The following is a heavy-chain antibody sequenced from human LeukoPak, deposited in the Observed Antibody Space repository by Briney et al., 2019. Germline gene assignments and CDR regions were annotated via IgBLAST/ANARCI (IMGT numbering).Heavy chain of an antibody. Sequence: SVKVSCKASGGTFSNYAISWVRQAPGQGLEWMGGIIPIFGAANYAQKFQGRVTITADESTSTAYMELSSLRSEDTAVYYCARAPNYYDSSGYYPYYFDYWGQGTLVTVSS. CDR2: IIPIFGAA. CDR1: GGTFSNYA. D-gene: IGHD3-22*01. CDR3: ARAPNYYDSSGYYPYYFDY. V-gene: IGHV1-69*13. J-gene: IGHJ4*02.